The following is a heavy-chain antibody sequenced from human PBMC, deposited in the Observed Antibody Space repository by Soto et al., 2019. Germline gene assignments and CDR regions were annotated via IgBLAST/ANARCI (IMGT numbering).Heavy chain of an antibody. D-gene: IGHD2-8*01. J-gene: IGHJ4*02. CDR1: GFTFSDFY. V-gene: IGHV3-11*01. CDR2: ISRSGSVI. CDR3: ASDSFGVDLGY. Sequence: QVHLVESGGGLVKPGGSPRLSCAASGFTFSDFYMSWIRQAPGKGLEWVSYISRSGSVIYYADSVKGRFTVSRDDAQNSLYSKINSLRAEDTAVYYCASDSFGVDLGYWGQGTLVTVSS.